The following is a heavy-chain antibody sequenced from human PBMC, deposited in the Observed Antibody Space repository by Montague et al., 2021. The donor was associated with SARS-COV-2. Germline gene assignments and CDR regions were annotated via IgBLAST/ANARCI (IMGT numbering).Heavy chain of an antibody. D-gene: IGHD3-9*01. CDR3: ARSYYDILTAYYTPFDY. J-gene: IGHJ4*02. Sequence: PALVKPTQTLTLTCTFSGFSLSTGGMRASWIRQPPGKALEWLARXXWDDDKFYSTSLKTRLTISKDTSKNQVVLTMTNMDPVDTATYYCARSYYDILTAYYTPFDYWGQGTLVTVSS. CDR2: XXWDDDK. V-gene: IGHV2-70*04. CDR1: GFSLSTGGMR.